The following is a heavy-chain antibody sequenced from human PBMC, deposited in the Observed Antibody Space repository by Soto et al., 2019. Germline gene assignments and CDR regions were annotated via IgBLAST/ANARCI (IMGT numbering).Heavy chain of an antibody. Sequence: QVQLVQSGAEVKKPGASVKVSCKASGYTFTSYGVSWVRQAPGQGLEWMGWISGYNGNTNYAQKLQGRVTMTTDTSTSTDYMELRSLRSDETDVYYCERAGKYYYGSGSPYYYGMDVWGQGIKVTVSS. CDR1: GYTFTSYG. D-gene: IGHD3-10*01. V-gene: IGHV1-18*04. CDR2: ISGYNGNT. CDR3: ERAGKYYYGSGSPYYYGMDV. J-gene: IGHJ6*02.